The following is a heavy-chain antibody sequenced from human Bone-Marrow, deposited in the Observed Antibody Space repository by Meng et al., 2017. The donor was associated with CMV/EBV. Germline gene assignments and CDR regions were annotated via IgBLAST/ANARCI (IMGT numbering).Heavy chain of an antibody. Sequence: GESLKISCKGSGYSFTSYWIGWVRQMPGKGLEWMGIIYPDDSDARYSPPFKGQVTISADKSVSTAYLQWSSLKASDTAMYYCARAITVMADFDYWGQGTLVTVSS. CDR1: GYSFTSYW. V-gene: IGHV5-51*01. CDR2: IYPDDSDA. CDR3: ARAITVMADFDY. D-gene: IGHD5-18*01. J-gene: IGHJ4*02.